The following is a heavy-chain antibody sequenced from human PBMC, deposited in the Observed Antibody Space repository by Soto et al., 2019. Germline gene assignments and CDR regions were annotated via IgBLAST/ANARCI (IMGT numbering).Heavy chain of an antibody. V-gene: IGHV3-23*01. CDR1: GFPFNNYA. J-gene: IGHJ3*02. Sequence: GGSLRLSCAASGFPFNNYAVSWVRQAPGKGLEWVSSISGNGGSTYYADSVEGRFTISRDNSKNTLYMEMNSLRAEDTAVYYCAKDLNGGIITPRGAFDIWGQGKMVTVS. CDR2: ISGNGGST. D-gene: IGHD2-8*01. CDR3: AKDLNGGIITPRGAFDI.